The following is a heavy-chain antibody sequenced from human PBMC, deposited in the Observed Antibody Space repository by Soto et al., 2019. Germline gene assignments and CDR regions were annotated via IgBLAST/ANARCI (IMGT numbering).Heavy chain of an antibody. D-gene: IGHD5-12*01. CDR1: GGTFSSYT. Sequence: QVQLVQSGAEVKKPGSSVKVSCKASGGTFSSYTISWVRQAPGQGLEWMGRIIPILGIANYAQKFQGRVTITADKSTSTDYMELSSLRSEDTAVYYCARRRDSGYDYYFDYWGQGTLVTVSS. CDR2: IIPILGIA. CDR3: ARRRDSGYDYYFDY. J-gene: IGHJ4*02. V-gene: IGHV1-69*02.